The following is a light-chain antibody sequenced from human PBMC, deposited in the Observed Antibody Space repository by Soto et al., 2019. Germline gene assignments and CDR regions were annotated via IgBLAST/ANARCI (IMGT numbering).Light chain of an antibody. CDR1: QGIKKD. J-gene: IGKJ4*01. CDR3: QQDYSYPLT. V-gene: IGKV1-6*01. CDR2: ASS. Sequence: AIQMTQSPSSLSASVGDRVAITCRASQGIKKDLGWYQQKPGKAPNLLIYASSTLQSGVQSRFSGSGSGTDFTLTITSLQPEDFATYFCQQDYSYPLTFGGGTKVELK.